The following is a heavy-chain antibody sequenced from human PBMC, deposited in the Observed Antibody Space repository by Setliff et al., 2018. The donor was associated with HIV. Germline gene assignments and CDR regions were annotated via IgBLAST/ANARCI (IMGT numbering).Heavy chain of an antibody. CDR1: GYKFTSYW. Sequence: PGESLKISCKDSGYKFTSYWVGWVRQRPGRGLEWMGFINPSTSEVRYRPSLQGQVTMSVDKSISTAFLQWSSLAASDTAMYYCVRDQIGDVQVAGTWGTWGQGTLVTVSS. CDR2: INPSTSEV. J-gene: IGHJ5*02. V-gene: IGHV5-51*01. CDR3: VRDQIGDVQVAGTWGT. D-gene: IGHD6-19*01.